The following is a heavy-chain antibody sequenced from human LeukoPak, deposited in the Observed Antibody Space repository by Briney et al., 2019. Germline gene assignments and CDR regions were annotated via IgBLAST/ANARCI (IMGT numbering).Heavy chain of an antibody. J-gene: IGHJ4*02. CDR2: INPNSGGT. Sequence: ASVKVSCKASGYTFTGYYMHWVRQAPGQGLEWMGRINPNSGGTNYAQKLQGRVTMTRDTSISTAYMELSRLRSDDTAVYYCAREGRITIFGVVIITFDYWGQGTLVTVSS. CDR3: AREGRITIFGVVIITFDY. D-gene: IGHD3-3*01. V-gene: IGHV1-2*06. CDR1: GYTFTGYY.